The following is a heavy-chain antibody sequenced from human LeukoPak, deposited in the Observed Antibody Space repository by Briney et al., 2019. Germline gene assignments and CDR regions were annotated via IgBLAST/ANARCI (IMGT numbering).Heavy chain of an antibody. J-gene: IGHJ4*02. CDR2: ISSSSSYI. CDR3: ARDRKRDCSSTSCPRGAGY. CDR1: GFTFSSYS. D-gene: IGHD2-2*01. V-gene: IGHV3-21*01. Sequence: PGGSLRLSCAASGFTFSSYSMNWVRQAPGKGLEWVSSISSSSSYIYYADSVKGRFPISRDNAKNSLYLQINSLRAEDTAVYYCARDRKRDCSSTSCPRGAGYWGQGTLVTVSS.